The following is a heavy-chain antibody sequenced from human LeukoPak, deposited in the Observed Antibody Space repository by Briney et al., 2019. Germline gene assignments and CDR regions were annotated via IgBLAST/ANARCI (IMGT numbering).Heavy chain of an antibody. CDR1: GFTFSHYS. Sequence: GGSLRLSCAASGFTFSHYSMNWVRQAPGRGLEWDSYITDSSSTIYYADSVRGRFTISRDNARNSLFLQLNSLRAEDTAVYYCAREYVESSGYEIDYFDYWGLGTLVTVSS. D-gene: IGHD3-22*01. CDR2: ITDSSSTI. V-gene: IGHV3-48*04. J-gene: IGHJ4*02. CDR3: AREYVESSGYEIDYFDY.